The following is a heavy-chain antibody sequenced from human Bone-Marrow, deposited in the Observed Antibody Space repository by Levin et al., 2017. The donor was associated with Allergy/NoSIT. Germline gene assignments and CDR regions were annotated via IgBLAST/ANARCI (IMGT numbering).Heavy chain of an antibody. CDR3: TRSLEGFDP. CDR2: IRSNTYGGAK. J-gene: IGHJ5*02. Sequence: SLLLSFPFSFFPFFSSFLSWVRQAPGKGLEWIGFIRSNTYGGAKEYAASVKGRFSLSRNDFESTVYLQMNSLKIDDTGVYYCTRSLEGFDPWGQGTLVTVSS. CDR1: FFPFFSSF. V-gene: IGHV3-49*02. D-gene: IGHD5/OR15-5a*01.